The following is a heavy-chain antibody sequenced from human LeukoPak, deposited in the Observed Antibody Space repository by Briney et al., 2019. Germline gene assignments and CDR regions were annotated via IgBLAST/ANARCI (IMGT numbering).Heavy chain of an antibody. Sequence: GGSLRLSCAASGFTFSSYAMSWVRQAPGKGLEWVSAISGSGVSTYYADSVKVRFPISRDNAKNSLYLQMNSLRAEDTAVYYCARESDCGGDCPHWNWGQGTLVTVSS. D-gene: IGHD2-21*02. CDR1: GFTFSSYA. J-gene: IGHJ4*02. CDR3: ARESDCGGDCPHWN. CDR2: ISGSGVST. V-gene: IGHV3-23*01.